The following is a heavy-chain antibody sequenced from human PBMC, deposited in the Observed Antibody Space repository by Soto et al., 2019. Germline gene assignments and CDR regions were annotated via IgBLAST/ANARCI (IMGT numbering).Heavy chain of an antibody. Sequence: GGSLRLSCAASGFTFSSYGMHWVRHAPGKGLEWVAVISYDGSNKYYADSVKGRFTISRDNSKNTLYLQMNSLRAEDTAVYYCAKDRHGGYDYVWGSYGGMDVWGQGTTVTVSS. CDR3: AKDRHGGYDYVWGSYGGMDV. CDR1: GFTFSSYG. V-gene: IGHV3-30*18. D-gene: IGHD3-16*01. J-gene: IGHJ6*02. CDR2: ISYDGSNK.